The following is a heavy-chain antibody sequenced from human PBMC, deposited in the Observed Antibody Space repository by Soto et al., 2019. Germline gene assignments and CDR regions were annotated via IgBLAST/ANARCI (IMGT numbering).Heavy chain of an antibody. V-gene: IGHV5-51*01. Sequence: GESLKISCQVSGYSFTSYWIGWVRQMPGKGLEWVGVIYPGDSDPRCSPSFQGQVTISADKSISTAYLQWSSLKASDTAMYYCARPGGYSYGDAFDIWGQGTMVTVAS. D-gene: IGHD5-18*01. J-gene: IGHJ3*02. CDR2: IYPGDSDP. CDR3: ARPGGYSYGDAFDI. CDR1: GYSFTSYW.